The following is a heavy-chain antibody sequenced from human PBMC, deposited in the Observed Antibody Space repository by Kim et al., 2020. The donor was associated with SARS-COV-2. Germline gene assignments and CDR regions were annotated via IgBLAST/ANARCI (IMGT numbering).Heavy chain of an antibody. CDR3: AKDPLKWELRGGIDY. D-gene: IGHD1-7*01. CDR1: GFTFSTYG. V-gene: IGHV3-30*18. Sequence: GGSLRLSCAASGFTFSTYGMYWVRQAPGKGLEWVAVISYDGSNKYYADSVKGRFTISRDISKNTLYLQMNSLRAEDTAVYYCAKDPLKWELRGGIDYWGQGTLVTVSS. J-gene: IGHJ4*02. CDR2: ISYDGSNK.